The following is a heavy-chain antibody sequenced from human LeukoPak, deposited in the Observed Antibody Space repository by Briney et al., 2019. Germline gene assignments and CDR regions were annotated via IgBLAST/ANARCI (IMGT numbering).Heavy chain of an antibody. CDR1: GFPFNTYA. Sequence: GGSLRLSCAASGFPFNTYAMNWVRQAPRRGLEWVSAISGSGGGTYYADSVKGRFTISRDNSKNTLYLQMNSLRAEDTAIYYCAKDRPILHFDPRGRGTLVTVSS. J-gene: IGHJ5*01. V-gene: IGHV3-23*01. D-gene: IGHD2/OR15-2a*01. CDR2: ISGSGGGT. CDR3: AKDRPILHFDP.